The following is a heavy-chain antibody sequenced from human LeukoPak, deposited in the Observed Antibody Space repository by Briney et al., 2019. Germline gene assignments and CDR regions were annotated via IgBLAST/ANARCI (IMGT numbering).Heavy chain of an antibody. Sequence: GGSLRLSCAASGFTFSSYSMNWVRQAPGKGLEWVSSISSSSSYIYYADSVKGRFTISRDNAKNSLYLQMNSLRAEDTAVYYCARGVEYSSSWYGLGYFDYWGQGTLVTVSS. CDR1: GFTFSSYS. V-gene: IGHV3-21*01. D-gene: IGHD6-13*01. CDR3: ARGVEYSSSWYGLGYFDY. CDR2: ISSSSSYI. J-gene: IGHJ4*02.